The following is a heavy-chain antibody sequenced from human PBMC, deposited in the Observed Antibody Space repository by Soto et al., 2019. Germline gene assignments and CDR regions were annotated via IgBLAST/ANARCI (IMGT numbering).Heavy chain of an antibody. CDR2: INAGNGNT. V-gene: IGHV1-3*01. CDR1: GYTFTSYA. Sequence: QVQLVQSGAEVKKPGASVKVSCKASGYTFTSYAMHWVRQAPGQRLEWMGWINAGNGNTKYSQKFQGRVTITRDTSASAAYMELSSLRSEDTAVYYCASSPGSYDAFDIWGQGTMVTVSS. D-gene: IGHD2-15*01. CDR3: ASSPGSYDAFDI. J-gene: IGHJ3*02.